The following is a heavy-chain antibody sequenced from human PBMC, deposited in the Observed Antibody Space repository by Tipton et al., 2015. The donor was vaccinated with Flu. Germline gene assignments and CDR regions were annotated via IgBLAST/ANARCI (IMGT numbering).Heavy chain of an antibody. CDR1: GGSVRSSSYY. Sequence: TLSLTCSVSGGSVRSSSYYWSWVRQPAGKGLEWIGRIYTAGDAKYNPSLKSRVTISLDKSKNQVSLRLSSVTAADTAVYFCARERLGEYNSSGYPDYWGQGTLVTVSS. CDR2: IYTAGDA. J-gene: IGHJ4*02. D-gene: IGHD3-22*01. CDR3: ARERLGEYNSSGYPDY. V-gene: IGHV4-61*02.